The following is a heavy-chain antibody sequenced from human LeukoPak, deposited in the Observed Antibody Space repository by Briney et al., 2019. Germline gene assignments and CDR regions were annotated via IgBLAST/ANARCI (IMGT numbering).Heavy chain of an antibody. D-gene: IGHD3-16*02. CDR2: INHSGST. CDR3: ARDYYDYVWGSYRLDY. CDR1: GGSFSGYY. Sequence: SETLSLTCAVYGGSFSGYYWSWIRQPSGKGLEWIGEINHSGSTNYNPSLKSRVTISVDTSKNQFSLKLSSVTAADTAVYYCARDYYDYVWGSYRLDYWGQGTLVTVSS. V-gene: IGHV4-34*01. J-gene: IGHJ4*02.